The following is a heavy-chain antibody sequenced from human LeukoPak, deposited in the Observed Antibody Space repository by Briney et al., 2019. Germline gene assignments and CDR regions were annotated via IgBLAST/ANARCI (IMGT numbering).Heavy chain of an antibody. D-gene: IGHD1-26*01. CDR1: GGSISSYY. CDR2: IYYSGST. V-gene: IGHV4-59*01. J-gene: IGHJ4*02. Sequence: PSGTLSLTCTVSGGSISSYYWSWIRQPPGKGLEWIGYIYYSGSTNYNPSLKSRVTISVDTSKSQFSLKLSTVTAADTAVYYCARDRPGAAGFDYWGQGSLVTVSS. CDR3: ARDRPGAAGFDY.